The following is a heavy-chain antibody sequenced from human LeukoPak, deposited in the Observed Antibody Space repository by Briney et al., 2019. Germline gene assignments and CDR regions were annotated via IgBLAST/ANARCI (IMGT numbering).Heavy chain of an antibody. CDR1: GGSISSYY. D-gene: IGHD4-11*01. V-gene: IGHV4-34*01. Sequence: SETLSLTCSVSGGSISSYYWSWIRQPPGEGLEWIGEINHSGSTNYNPSLKSRVTISVDTSKNQFSLKLSSVTAADTAVYYCARREHEYSNSRYDYWGQGTLVTVSS. CDR2: INHSGST. J-gene: IGHJ4*02. CDR3: ARREHEYSNSRYDY.